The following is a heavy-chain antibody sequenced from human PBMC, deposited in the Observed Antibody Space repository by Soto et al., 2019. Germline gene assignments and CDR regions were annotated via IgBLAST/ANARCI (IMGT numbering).Heavy chain of an antibody. CDR1: GCIFSDHY. CDR3: TRSDSSGYVQY. CDR2: SRNKVNSYTT. J-gene: IGHJ4*02. D-gene: IGHD3-22*01. Sequence: EVQLVESGGGLVQPGGSLRLSCAASGCIFSDHYMDWVRQAPGKGLEWVGRSRNKVNSYTTEYAASVRGRFSISRDDSGNSPYLQMNSLETEDSAVYYCTRSDSSGYVQYWGQGTLVTVSS. V-gene: IGHV3-72*01.